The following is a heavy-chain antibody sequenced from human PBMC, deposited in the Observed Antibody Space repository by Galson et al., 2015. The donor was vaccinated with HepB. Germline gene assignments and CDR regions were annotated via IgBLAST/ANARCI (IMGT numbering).Heavy chain of an antibody. D-gene: IGHD6-13*01. CDR2: IYAAGDT. CDR3: ARPLGARWISSSSLPPHNWFDI. CDR1: GGSIGSSSYY. V-gene: IGHV4-39*01. J-gene: IGHJ5*02. Sequence: TLSLTCTVSGGSIGSSSYYWGWIRQPPGRGLEWIGSIYAAGDTFYSPSLKSRVTISVEPSKNQFSLKLTSVTAADTAIYYCARPLGARWISSSSLPPHNWFDIWGQGILVTVSS.